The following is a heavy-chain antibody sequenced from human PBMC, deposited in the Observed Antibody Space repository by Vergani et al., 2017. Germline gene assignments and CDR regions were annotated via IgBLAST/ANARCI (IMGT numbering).Heavy chain of an antibody. J-gene: IGHJ4*02. CDR3: ARNIKPDY. CDR1: GFTFSSYG. CDR2: ITGSGGST. Sequence: EVQLLESGGGLVQPGGSLRLSCAASGFTFSSYGMNWVRQAPGKGLEWVSGITGSGGSTYYADSVKDRFTISRDNSKNTVYLQMYSLRAGDTAVYYCARNIKPDYWGQGTLVTVAS. V-gene: IGHV3-23*01.